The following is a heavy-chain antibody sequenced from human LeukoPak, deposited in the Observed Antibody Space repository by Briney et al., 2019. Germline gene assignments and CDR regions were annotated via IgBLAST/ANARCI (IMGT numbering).Heavy chain of an antibody. V-gene: IGHV1-2*02. Sequence: ASVKVSCKASGYTFTGYYIHWVRQAPGQGLEWMGWMNPNSGGTDLPQKFQGRVTMTRDTSISTAYMDLRRLRSDDTAVYYCARSRDKVVGAFEIWGQGTMVTVSS. D-gene: IGHD2-15*01. CDR3: ARSRDKVVGAFEI. J-gene: IGHJ3*02. CDR2: MNPNSGGT. CDR1: GYTFTGYY.